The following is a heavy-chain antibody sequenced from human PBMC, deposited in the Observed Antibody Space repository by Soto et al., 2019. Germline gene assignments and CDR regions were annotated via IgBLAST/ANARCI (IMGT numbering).Heavy chain of an antibody. CDR1: GFTFSSYA. Sequence: GGSLRLSCAASGFTFSSYAMHWVRQAPGKGLEWVAVISYDGSNKYYADSVKGRFTISRDNSKNTLYLQMNSLRAEDTAVYYCARDKYYYDSSGYFRDILGYYFDYWGQGTLVTVSS. J-gene: IGHJ4*02. CDR2: ISYDGSNK. V-gene: IGHV3-30-3*01. D-gene: IGHD3-22*01. CDR3: ARDKYYYDSSGYFRDILGYYFDY.